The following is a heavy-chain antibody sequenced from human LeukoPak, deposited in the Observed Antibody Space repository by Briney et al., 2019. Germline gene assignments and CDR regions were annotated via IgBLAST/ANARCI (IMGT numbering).Heavy chain of an antibody. V-gene: IGHV3-53*01. J-gene: IGHJ4*02. CDR1: GFTFSSHW. CDR2: IYSDDST. D-gene: IGHD6-13*01. CDR3: ASRPRDAAALDY. Sequence: GGSLRLSCAASGFTFSSHWMSWVRQAPGQGLDWVSVIYSDDSTYYADSVKGRFTISRDNSKNTLNLQMNSLRAEDTAVYYCASRPRDAAALDYWGQGTLVTVSS.